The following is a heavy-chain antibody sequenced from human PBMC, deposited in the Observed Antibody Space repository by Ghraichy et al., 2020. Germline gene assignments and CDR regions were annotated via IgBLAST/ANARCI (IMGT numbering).Heavy chain of an antibody. V-gene: IGHV3-74*01. Sequence: GGSLRLSYAASGFTFSSYWMHWVRQAPGKGLVWVSRINSDGSSTSYADSVKGRFTISRDNAKNMLYLQMNSLRAEDTAVYYCATSSIAARRRSYYGMDVWGQGTTVTVSS. J-gene: IGHJ6*02. CDR2: INSDGSST. D-gene: IGHD6-6*01. CDR1: GFTFSSYW. CDR3: ATSSIAARRRSYYGMDV.